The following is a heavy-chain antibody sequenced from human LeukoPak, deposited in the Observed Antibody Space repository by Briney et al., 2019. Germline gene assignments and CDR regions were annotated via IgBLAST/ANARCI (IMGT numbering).Heavy chain of an antibody. CDR2: IYTSGST. Sequence: IPSQTLSLACTVSGGSISSGSYYWSWIRQPAGKGLEWIGRIYTSGSTNYNPSLKSRVTISVDTSKNQFSLKLSSVTAADTAVYYCARGNSRRGYCSGASCYHFDYWGQGTLVTVSS. V-gene: IGHV4-61*02. J-gene: IGHJ4*02. D-gene: IGHD2-15*01. CDR3: ARGNSRRGYCSGASCYHFDY. CDR1: GGSISSGSYY.